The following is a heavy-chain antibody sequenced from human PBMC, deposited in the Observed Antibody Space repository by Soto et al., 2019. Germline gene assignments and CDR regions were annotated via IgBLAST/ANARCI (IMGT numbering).Heavy chain of an antibody. Sequence: GGSLRLSCAASGFTFSSYSMNWVRQAPGKGLEWVSSISSSSSYIYYADSVKGRFTISRDNAKNSLYLQMNSLRAEDTAVYYCARDGLSVAGKTYYYYGMDVWGQGTTVTV. D-gene: IGHD6-19*01. J-gene: IGHJ6*02. CDR2: ISSSSSYI. V-gene: IGHV3-21*01. CDR1: GFTFSSYS. CDR3: ARDGLSVAGKTYYYYGMDV.